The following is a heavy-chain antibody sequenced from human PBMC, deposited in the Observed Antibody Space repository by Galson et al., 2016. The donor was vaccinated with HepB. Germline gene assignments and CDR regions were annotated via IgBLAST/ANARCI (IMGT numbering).Heavy chain of an antibody. CDR3: AKPLEQWLLLDAFDI. D-gene: IGHD6-19*01. J-gene: IGHJ3*02. Sequence: SLRLSCAASGFTFSNYAMTWVRQAPGKGLEWVSTSGSGGSTYYADSVKGRFTISRDNSRNKLYLQMSTLGVDDTAVYYCAKPLEQWLLLDAFDIWGQGTMLTVSS. CDR1: GFTFSNYA. CDR2: SGSGGST. V-gene: IGHV3-23*01.